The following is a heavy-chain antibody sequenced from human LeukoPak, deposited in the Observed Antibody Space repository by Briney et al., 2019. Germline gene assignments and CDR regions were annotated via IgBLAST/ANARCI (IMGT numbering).Heavy chain of an antibody. D-gene: IGHD3-3*01. CDR3: ARDFPAEYDFWSGYLGYYYGMDV. J-gene: IGHJ6*02. V-gene: IGHV3-64*01. CDR1: GFTFSSYA. CDR2: ISSNGGST. Sequence: GGSLRLSCAASGFTFSSYAMHWVRQAPGKGLEYVSAISSNGGSTYYANSVKGRFTISRDNSKNTLYLQMGSLRAEDMAVYYCARDFPAEYDFWSGYLGYYYGMDVWGQGTTVTVSS.